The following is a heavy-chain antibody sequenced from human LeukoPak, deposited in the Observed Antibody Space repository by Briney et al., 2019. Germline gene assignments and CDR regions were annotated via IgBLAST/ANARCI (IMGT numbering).Heavy chain of an antibody. V-gene: IGHV3-21*04. CDR2: ISSSSSYI. D-gene: IGHD5-12*01. Sequence: GESLKISCAASGFTFSSYSMNWVRQAPGKGLEWVSSISSSSSYIYYADSVKGRFTISRDNAKNSLYLQMNSLRAEDTAVYYCAKGEGGSDFDYWGQGTLVTVSS. J-gene: IGHJ4*02. CDR1: GFTFSSYS. CDR3: AKGEGGSDFDY.